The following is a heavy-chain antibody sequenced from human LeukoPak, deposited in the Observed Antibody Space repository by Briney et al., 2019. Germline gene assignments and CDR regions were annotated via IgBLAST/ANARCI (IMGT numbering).Heavy chain of an antibody. V-gene: IGHV3-53*01. CDR3: AKEGITDARYFDY. Sequence: PGGSLRLSCAASGFSVSSNYMSWVRQAPGKGLEWVSVIYNDGTTYYADSVKGRFTISRDNSKNTLYLQMNSLRAEDTAVYYCAKEGITDARYFDYWGQGTLVTVSS. J-gene: IGHJ4*02. CDR1: GFSVSSNY. D-gene: IGHD1-14*01. CDR2: IYNDGTT.